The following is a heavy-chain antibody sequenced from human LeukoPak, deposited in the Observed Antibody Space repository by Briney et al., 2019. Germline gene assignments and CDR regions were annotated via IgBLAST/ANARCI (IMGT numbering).Heavy chain of an antibody. J-gene: IGHJ5*02. Sequence: GGSLRLSCAASGFTFSSYAMYWVRQAPGKGLEWVAVISYDGSNKYYADSVKGRFTISRDNSKNTLYLQMNSLRAEDTAVYYCARDPSPEVVVISWFDPWGQGTLVTVSS. CDR3: ARDPSPEVVVISWFDP. CDR1: GFTFSSYA. D-gene: IGHD3-22*01. V-gene: IGHV3-30-3*01. CDR2: ISYDGSNK.